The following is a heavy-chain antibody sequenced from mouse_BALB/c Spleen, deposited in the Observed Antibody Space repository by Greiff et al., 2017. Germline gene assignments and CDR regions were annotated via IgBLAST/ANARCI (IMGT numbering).Heavy chain of an antibody. CDR3: ARGDYGYGFAY. J-gene: IGHJ3*01. D-gene: IGHD1-2*01. CDR2: IYPGDGDT. V-gene: IGHV1-82*01. Sequence: VQLVESGPELVKPGASVKISCKASGYAFSSSWMNWVKQRPGQGLEWIGRIYPGDGDTNYNGKFKGKATLTADKSSSTAYMQLSSLTSVDSAVYFCARGDYGYGFAYWGQGTLVTVSA. CDR1: GYAFSSSW.